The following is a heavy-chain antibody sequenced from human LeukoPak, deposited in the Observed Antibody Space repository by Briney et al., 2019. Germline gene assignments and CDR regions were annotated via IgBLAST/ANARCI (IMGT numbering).Heavy chain of an antibody. J-gene: IGHJ3*02. CDR2: IIPILGIA. Sequence: GSSVKVSCKASGGTFSSYAISWVRQAPGQGLEWMGRIIPILGIANYAQKFQGRVTITADKSTSTAYMELSSLRSEDTAVYYCASPGGTYYDFWSDQHNAFDIWGQGTMVTVSS. CDR3: ASPGGTYYDFWSDQHNAFDI. CDR1: GGTFSSYA. V-gene: IGHV1-69*04. D-gene: IGHD3-3*01.